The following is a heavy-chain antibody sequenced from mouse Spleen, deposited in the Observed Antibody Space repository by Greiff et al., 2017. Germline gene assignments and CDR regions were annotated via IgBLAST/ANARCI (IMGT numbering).Heavy chain of an antibody. V-gene: IGHV2-9*02. CDR2: IWAGGST. J-gene: IGHJ3*01. D-gene: IGHD1-1*01. CDR1: GFSLTSYG. Sequence: QVQLKESGPGLVAPSQSLSITCTVSGFSLTSYGVHWVRQPPGKGLEWLGVIWAGGSTNYNSALMSRLSISKDNSKSQVFLKMNSLQTDDTAMYYCARYYDGVFAYWGQGTLVTVSA. CDR3: ARYYDGVFAY.